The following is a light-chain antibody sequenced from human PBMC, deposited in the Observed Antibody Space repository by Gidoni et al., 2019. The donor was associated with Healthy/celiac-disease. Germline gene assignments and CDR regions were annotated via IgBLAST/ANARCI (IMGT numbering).Light chain of an antibody. CDR3: QQSYSTPPT. J-gene: IGKJ2*01. CDR1: QSISSY. CDR2: AAS. Sequence: DIQMTQSPSSLSASVGDRVTITCRASQSISSYLNWYQQKPGHAPKLLIYAASSLQSGVPSRFSGSGSETDFTLTIRSLQPEDFATYYCQQSYSTPPTFGQGTKLEIK. V-gene: IGKV1-39*01.